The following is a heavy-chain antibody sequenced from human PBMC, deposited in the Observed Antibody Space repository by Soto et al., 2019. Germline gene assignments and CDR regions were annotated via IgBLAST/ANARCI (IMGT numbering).Heavy chain of an antibody. CDR1: GYTFTSYG. Sequence: QVQLVQSGAEVKKPGASVKVSCKASGYTFTSYGISWVRQAPGQGLEWMGWISAYNGNTNYVQKLQDRVTMTTDTSTSTAYMELRSLRSDDTAVYYCARVGIMITFGGVIVGGYFDYWGQGTLVTVSS. D-gene: IGHD3-16*02. V-gene: IGHV1-18*01. CDR2: ISAYNGNT. J-gene: IGHJ4*02. CDR3: ARVGIMITFGGVIVGGYFDY.